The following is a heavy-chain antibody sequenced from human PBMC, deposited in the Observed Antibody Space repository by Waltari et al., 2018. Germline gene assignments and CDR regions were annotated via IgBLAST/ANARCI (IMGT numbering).Heavy chain of an antibody. CDR2: IYSSGST. CDR3: ARGPLVMGGVGATWYYFDY. J-gene: IGHJ4*02. CDR1: GGSISSYY. Sequence: QVQLQESGPGLVKPSETLSLTCTVSGGSISSYYWSWIRQPAGQGLEWIGRIYSSGSTNLNPPLESRVTMSVDPSKNQFPLNLTSVAAADMAVYYCARGPLVMGGVGATWYYFDYWGQGTLVTVSS. V-gene: IGHV4-4*07. D-gene: IGHD1-26*01.